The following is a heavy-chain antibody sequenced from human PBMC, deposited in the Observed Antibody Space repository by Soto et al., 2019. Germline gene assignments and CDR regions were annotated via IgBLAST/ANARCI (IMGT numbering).Heavy chain of an antibody. CDR3: AREIVTAGGNNYFDP. CDR1: GGTVASSHW. J-gene: IGHJ5*02. CDR2: VYHTGDT. D-gene: IGHD2-21*02. V-gene: IGHV4-4*02. Sequence: SETLSLTCGVSGGTVASSHWWSWVRQSPGGGLEWIGNVYHTGDTNLNPSLQSRVTISVDRSNNQFSLRLNSLTAADTAVYFCAREIVTAGGNNYFDPWGPGTLVTVSS.